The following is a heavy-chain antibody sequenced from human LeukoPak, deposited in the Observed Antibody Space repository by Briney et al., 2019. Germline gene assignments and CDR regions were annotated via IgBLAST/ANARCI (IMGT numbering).Heavy chain of an antibody. CDR3: ATNLGNFAYGIDV. D-gene: IGHD3-9*01. CDR2: ISYDGSNK. V-gene: IGHV3-30*03. Sequence: GGSLRLSCAASGFTYSSYGVLGLRQAPGKGLEWVAVISYDGSNKYYADSVKGRFTISRDNSKNTLYLQMNSLRAEDTAVYYCATNLGNFAYGIDVWGQGTTVTVSS. CDR1: GFTYSSYG. J-gene: IGHJ6*02.